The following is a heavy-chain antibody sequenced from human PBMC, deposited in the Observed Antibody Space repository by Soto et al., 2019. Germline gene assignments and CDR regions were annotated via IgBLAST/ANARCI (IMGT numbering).Heavy chain of an antibody. V-gene: IGHV3-73*02. CDR3: TVVVATSDGFRY. Sequence: EVQLVESGGGLVQPGGSLKLSCAASGFTFSVSAIHWVRQAPGRGLEWVGRIRSTAQNSATGYVASVRGRFTISRDDSKNTAYLQMNSLKTDDTAVYYCTVVVATSDGFRYWGQGSLVTVSS. CDR2: IRSTAQNSAT. J-gene: IGHJ4*02. D-gene: IGHD2-15*01. CDR1: GFTFSVSA.